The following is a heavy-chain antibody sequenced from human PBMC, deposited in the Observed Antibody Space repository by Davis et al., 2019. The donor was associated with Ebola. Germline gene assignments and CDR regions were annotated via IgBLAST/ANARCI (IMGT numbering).Heavy chain of an antibody. CDR1: GYTFTSYY. CDR2: INPSGGST. CDR3: ARTNTAMLTYYGMDV. J-gene: IGHJ6*02. V-gene: IGHV1-46*01. D-gene: IGHD5-18*01. Sequence: AASVKVSCKASGYTFTSYYMHWVRQAPGQGLEWMGIINPSGGSTSYAQKFQGRVTMTRDTSTSTVYMELSSLRSEDTAVYYRARTNTAMLTYYGMDVWGQGTTVTVSS.